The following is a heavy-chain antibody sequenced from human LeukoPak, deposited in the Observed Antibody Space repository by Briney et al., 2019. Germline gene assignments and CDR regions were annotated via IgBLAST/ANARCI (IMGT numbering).Heavy chain of an antibody. CDR1: GYTFTSYG. Sequence: ASVKVSCKASGYTFTSYGISWVRQATGQGLEWMGWMNPNSGNTGYAQKFQGRVTITADESTSTAYMELSSLRSEDTAVYYCARGVGGLYYYYMDVWGKGTTVTISS. J-gene: IGHJ6*03. V-gene: IGHV1-8*03. CDR2: MNPNSGNT. CDR3: ARGVGGLYYYYMDV.